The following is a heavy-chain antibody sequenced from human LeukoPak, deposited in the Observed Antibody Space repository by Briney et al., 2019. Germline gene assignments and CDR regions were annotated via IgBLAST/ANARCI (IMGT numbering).Heavy chain of an antibody. CDR2: IYYSGST. V-gene: IGHV4-61*01. D-gene: IGHD2-15*01. Sequence: SETLSLTCTVSGGSVSSGSYYWSWIRQPPGKGLEWSGYIYYSGSTNYNPSLESRVTISVDTSKNQFSLKLSSVTAADTAVYYCARDRYCSGGSCYRGDAFDIWGQGTMVTVSS. J-gene: IGHJ3*02. CDR3: ARDRYCSGGSCYRGDAFDI. CDR1: GGSVSSGSYY.